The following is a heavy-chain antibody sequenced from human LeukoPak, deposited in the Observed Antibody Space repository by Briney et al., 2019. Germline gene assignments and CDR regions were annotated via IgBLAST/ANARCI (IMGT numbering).Heavy chain of an antibody. V-gene: IGHV3-21*01. CDR3: ARDLEEKTYLLWFGKLPRGILFDY. Sequence: GGSLRLSCAASGFTFRSYSMNWVRQAPGKGLEWVSAIDPSSTYIYYADSVKGRFTISRDNAENSLYLQMNSLRVEDTAVYYRARDLEEKTYLLWFGKLPRGILFDYWGQGTLVTVSS. CDR2: IDPSSTYI. D-gene: IGHD3-10*01. J-gene: IGHJ4*02. CDR1: GFTFRSYS.